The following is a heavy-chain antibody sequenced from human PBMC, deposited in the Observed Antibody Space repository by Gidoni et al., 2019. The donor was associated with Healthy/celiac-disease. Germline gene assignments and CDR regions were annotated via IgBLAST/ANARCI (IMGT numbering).Heavy chain of an antibody. Sequence: AASDFTFSSYSMNWVRQAPGKGLEWVSSISSSSSYIYYADSVKGRFTSSRDNAKNSLYLQMNSLRAEDTAVYYCARGGTYCSSTSCYSNPLDYWGQGTLVTVSS. CDR1: DFTFSSYS. CDR2: ISSSSSYI. CDR3: ARGGTYCSSTSCYSNPLDY. V-gene: IGHV3-21*01. D-gene: IGHD2-2*01. J-gene: IGHJ4*02.